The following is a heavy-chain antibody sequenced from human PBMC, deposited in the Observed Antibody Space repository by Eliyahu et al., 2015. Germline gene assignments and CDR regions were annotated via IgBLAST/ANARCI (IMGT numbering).Heavy chain of an antibody. Sequence: QVQLVQSGAEVKKPGASVRVXCKASGYIFTTYDXHWVRQAPGQSLEWMGWINAGTGXTRYSQHFQDKIAITADTSTTTAYLELSGLKSEDTAVYYCARLYNMDHFDFWGQGTRVTVSS. CDR2: INAGTGXT. CDR1: GYIFTTYD. V-gene: IGHV1-3*01. J-gene: IGHJ4*02. D-gene: IGHD3-10*01. CDR3: ARLYNMDHFDF.